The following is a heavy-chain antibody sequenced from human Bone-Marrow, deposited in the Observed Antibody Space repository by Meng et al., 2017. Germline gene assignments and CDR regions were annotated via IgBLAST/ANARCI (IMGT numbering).Heavy chain of an antibody. CDR3: SGHVDY. CDR2: MKSNVDGGTV. J-gene: IGHJ4*01. Sequence: ELQRVECAVSCANPAGSLRLSCTASGCSFSIACMSCFRQSAGKVLEWIGRMKSNVDGGTVDYAAVVKGRFFISRDDSENTFYLQMNSLKTEDTAVYYCSGHVDYWGHGTLVTVSS. V-gene: IGHV3-15*01. CDR1: GCSFSIAC.